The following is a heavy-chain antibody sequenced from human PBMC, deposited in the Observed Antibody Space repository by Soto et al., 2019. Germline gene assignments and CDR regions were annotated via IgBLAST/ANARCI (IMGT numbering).Heavy chain of an antibody. CDR3: AREEGGEESFDY. CDR2: NYYSGST. J-gene: IGHJ4*01. V-gene: IGHV4-31*03. D-gene: IGHD4-17*01. Sequence: QVQLQESGPGLVKPSHTLSLTCTVSGGSISSGGYYWSWIRQHPGKGMEWIGYNYYSGSTYYNPTLKSRVTISVATSKNQFSRKLSSVTAADTAVYYCAREEGGEESFDYWGHGTLVAVSS. CDR1: GGSISSGGYY.